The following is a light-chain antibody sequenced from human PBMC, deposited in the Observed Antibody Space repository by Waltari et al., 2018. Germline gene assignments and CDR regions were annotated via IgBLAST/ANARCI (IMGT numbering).Light chain of an antibody. Sequence: QLVLTQSPSASASLGASVKLTCTLSRGHRSPVIAWHQRQAEKGPRYLMKVNSEGSHSKGDKIPDRFSGSSSGAERYLTISNLQSEDEADYYCQTGGHGTWVFGGGTKLTVL. V-gene: IGLV4-69*01. CDR2: VNSEGSH. J-gene: IGLJ3*02. CDR3: QTGGHGTWV. CDR1: RGHRSPV.